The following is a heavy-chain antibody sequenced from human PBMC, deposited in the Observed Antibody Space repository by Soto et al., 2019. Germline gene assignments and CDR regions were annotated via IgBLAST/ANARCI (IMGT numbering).Heavy chain of an antibody. CDR2: IYYSGST. V-gene: IGHV4-59*08. CDR3: ARLHGYCISSSCHGHYAMDV. J-gene: IGHJ6*02. Sequence: PSETLSLTCTVSGGSISSYYWSWIRQPPGKGLEWIGYIYYSGSTNYNPSLKSRVTISVDTSKNQFSLKLTSVTAADTAVYYCARLHGYCISSSCHGHYAMDVWGRGTTVTVSS. CDR1: GGSISSYY. D-gene: IGHD2-2*01.